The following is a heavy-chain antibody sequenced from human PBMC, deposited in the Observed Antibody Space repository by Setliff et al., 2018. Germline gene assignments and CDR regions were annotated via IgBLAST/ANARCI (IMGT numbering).Heavy chain of an antibody. CDR2: INHSGSA. V-gene: IGHV4-34*01. J-gene: IGHJ4*02. CDR3: ARGRIAAALYYFDY. Sequence: LSLTCAVYGGSFSGYYWSWIRQPPGKGLEWIGEINHSGSANYNPSLKSRVTISVDTSKNQFSLKLSSVTAADTAVYYCARGRIAAALYYFDYWGQGTLVTVSS. D-gene: IGHD6-13*01. CDR1: GGSFSGYY.